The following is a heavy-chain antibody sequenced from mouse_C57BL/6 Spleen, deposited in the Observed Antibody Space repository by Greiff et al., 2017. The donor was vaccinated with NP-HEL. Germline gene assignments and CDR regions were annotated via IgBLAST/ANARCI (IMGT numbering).Heavy chain of an antibody. J-gene: IGHJ3*01. D-gene: IGHD2-3*01. V-gene: IGHV5-16*01. CDR3: ASLYDGYSWYAY. Sequence: DVQLVESEGGLVQPGSSMKLSCTASGFTFSDYYMAWVRQVPEKGLEWVANINYDGSSTYYLDSLKSRFIISRDNAKNILYLHMSSLKTEDTATYYCASLYDGYSWYAYWGQGTLVTVSA. CDR1: GFTFSDYY. CDR2: INYDGSST.